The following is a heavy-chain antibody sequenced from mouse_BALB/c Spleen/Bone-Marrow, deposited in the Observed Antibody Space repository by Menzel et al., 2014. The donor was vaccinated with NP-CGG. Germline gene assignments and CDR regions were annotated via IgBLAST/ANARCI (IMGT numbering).Heavy chain of an antibody. V-gene: IGHV3-1*02. CDR3: ARREELDSAWFAY. CDR1: GYSITSGYS. J-gene: IGHJ3*01. Sequence: VQLQQSGPDLVKPSQSLSLTCTVTGYSITSGYSWHWIRQFPGNKLEWMGYVHYSGSTNYNPSLKSRISITRDTSKNQFFLQLNSVTTEDTATYYCARREELDSAWFAYLGQGTLVTVSA. CDR2: VHYSGST.